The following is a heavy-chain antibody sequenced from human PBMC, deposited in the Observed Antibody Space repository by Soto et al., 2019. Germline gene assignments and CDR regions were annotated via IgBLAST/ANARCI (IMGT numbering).Heavy chain of an antibody. Sequence: QVQLVESGGGVVQPGRSLRLSCAASGFTFSNYPLHWVRQAPGKGLEWVAVISYDATTKYYADSVKGRFTISRDNSKNTMYLQMNSLRAEDTAVYYWARDPVVGAPDYFDYWGQGTLVTVSS. D-gene: IGHD1-26*01. V-gene: IGHV3-30-3*01. CDR3: ARDPVVGAPDYFDY. J-gene: IGHJ4*02. CDR2: ISYDATTK. CDR1: GFTFSNYP.